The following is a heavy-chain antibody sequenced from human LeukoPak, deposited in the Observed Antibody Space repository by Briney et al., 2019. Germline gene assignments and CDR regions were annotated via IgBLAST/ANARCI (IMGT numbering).Heavy chain of an antibody. V-gene: IGHV3-9*01. CDR2: ISWNSRSI. J-gene: IGHJ4*02. CDR3: ARDLRGYPY. Sequence: PGGSLRLSCAASGFTFDDYAMHWVRQAPGKGLEWVSGISWNSRSISYADSVKGRFTISRDNAKNSLYLQMNSLRAEDTAVYYCARDLRGYPYWGQGTLVTVSS. CDR1: GFTFDDYA. D-gene: IGHD3-22*01.